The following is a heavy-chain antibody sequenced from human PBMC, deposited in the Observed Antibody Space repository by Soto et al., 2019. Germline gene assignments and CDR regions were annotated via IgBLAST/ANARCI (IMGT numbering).Heavy chain of an antibody. CDR3: IREGGYSGYDSLPEF. V-gene: IGHV3-74*01. CDR2: ITGDGTGT. CDR1: GFTFRNSW. Sequence: GGSLRLSCAASGFTFRNSWMHWVRQGPGKGLVWVSRITGDGTGTNYADSVKGRFTISRDNAKNTLYLQMYSLRAEDTAIYYCIREGGYSGYDSLPEFWGQGTLVTVSS. J-gene: IGHJ4*02. D-gene: IGHD5-12*01.